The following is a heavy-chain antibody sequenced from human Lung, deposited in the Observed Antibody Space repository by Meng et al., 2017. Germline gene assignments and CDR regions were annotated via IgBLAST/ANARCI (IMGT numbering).Heavy chain of an antibody. V-gene: IGHV3-23*01. CDR1: GCRFSNSA. J-gene: IGHJ4*02. CDR2: ISDNGGST. Sequence: EDQLLEAGGDLVQPGGSLRRTGAGSGCRFSNSARSWVRQAPGKGPEWVSAISDNGGSTYYRDSVKGRFTMSRDNSKNTLYLQMNSLRAEDTAVYYCAIDRGYSSSTFVDHWGQGTLVTVSS. CDR3: AIDRGYSSSTFVDH. D-gene: IGHD6-6*01.